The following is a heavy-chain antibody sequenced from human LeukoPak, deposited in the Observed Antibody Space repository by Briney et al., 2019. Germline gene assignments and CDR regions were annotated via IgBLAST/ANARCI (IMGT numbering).Heavy chain of an antibody. CDR2: IYTSGSI. Sequence: PSETLSLTCTVSGGSISSYYWSWIRQPAGKGLEWIGRIYTSGSINYNPSLKSRVTMSVDTSKNQFSLKLSSVTAADTAVYYCARDLAPYYDFWSGYYPPIYYYYYMDVWGKGTTVTVSS. CDR3: ARDLAPYYDFWSGYYPPIYYYYYMDV. J-gene: IGHJ6*03. CDR1: GGSISSYY. D-gene: IGHD3-3*01. V-gene: IGHV4-4*07.